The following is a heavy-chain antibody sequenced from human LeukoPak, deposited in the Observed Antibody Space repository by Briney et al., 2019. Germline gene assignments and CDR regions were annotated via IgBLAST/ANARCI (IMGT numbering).Heavy chain of an antibody. CDR3: ARVMADSSGQGWFDP. CDR1: GYIFTGYY. D-gene: IGHD3-22*01. J-gene: IGHJ5*02. V-gene: IGHV1-2*02. Sequence: GAPVKVSCKASGYIFTGYYIHWVRQAPGQGLEWMGWINPNSGGADYAQKFQGRVTMTRDTSISTAYMELSRLRSDDTAVYYCARVMADSSGQGWFDPWGQGTLVTVSS. CDR2: INPNSGGA.